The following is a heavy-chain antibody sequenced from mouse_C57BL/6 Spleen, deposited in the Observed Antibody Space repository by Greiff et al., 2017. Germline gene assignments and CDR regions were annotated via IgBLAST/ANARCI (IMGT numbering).Heavy chain of an antibody. V-gene: IGHV1-55*01. CDR3: ARQPVYYAMDY. Sequence: QVQLQQPGAELVKPGASVKMSCKASGYTFTSYWITWVKQRPGQGLEWIGDIYPGSGSTNYNAKFKSKATLTVDTSSSTAYMQLSSLTSEDSAVYYCARQPVYYAMDYWGQGTSVTVSS. D-gene: IGHD3-3*01. CDR2: IYPGSGST. J-gene: IGHJ4*01. CDR1: GYTFTSYW.